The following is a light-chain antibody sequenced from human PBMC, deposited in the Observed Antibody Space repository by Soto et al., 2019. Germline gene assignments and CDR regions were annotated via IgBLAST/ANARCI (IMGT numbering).Light chain of an antibody. CDR2: GAS. J-gene: IGKJ5*01. V-gene: IGKV3-20*01. CDR3: QQYGSPT. CDR1: QSVSSSY. Sequence: EIVLTPSPGTLSLSPGERATLSCRASQSVSSSYLAWYQQKPGQAPRLLIYGASSRATGIPDRFSGSGSGTDFTLTISRLEPEDFAVYYCQQYGSPTFGQGTRREIK.